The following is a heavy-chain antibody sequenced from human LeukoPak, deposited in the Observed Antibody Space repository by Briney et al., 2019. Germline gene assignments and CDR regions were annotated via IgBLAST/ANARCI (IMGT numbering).Heavy chain of an antibody. CDR2: INPNSGGT. V-gene: IGHV1-2*02. Sequence: ASVKVSCKASGYTFTGYYMHWVRQAPGQGLEWMGWINPNSGGTNYAQKFQGRVTMTRDTSISTAYMELSRLRSDDTAVYYCARDPSSSGHNWFDPWGRGTLVTVSS. CDR3: ARDPSSSGHNWFDP. D-gene: IGHD6-19*01. CDR1: GYTFTGYY. J-gene: IGHJ5*02.